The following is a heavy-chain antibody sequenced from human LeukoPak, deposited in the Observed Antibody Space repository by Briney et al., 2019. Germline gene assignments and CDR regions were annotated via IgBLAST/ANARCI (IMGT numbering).Heavy chain of an antibody. Sequence: ASVKVSCKASRYTFTDYYMHWVRQAPGQGLECMGWINPKSGETRYEQNFQGRVTMTRDTSITTAYMELSRLRSDDTAVYYCAREAGDNTYNVWGQGTMVTVSS. V-gene: IGHV1-2*02. J-gene: IGHJ3*01. CDR3: AREAGDNTYNV. CDR1: RYTFTDYY. CDR2: INPKSGET. D-gene: IGHD7-27*01.